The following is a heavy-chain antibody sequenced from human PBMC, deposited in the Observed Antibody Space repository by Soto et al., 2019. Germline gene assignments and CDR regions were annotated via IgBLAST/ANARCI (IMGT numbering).Heavy chain of an antibody. J-gene: IGHJ3*01. CDR3: ARGVFNDYDTSGYHFDAFDL. V-gene: IGHV4-61*01. D-gene: IGHD3-22*01. Sequence: SETLSLTCAVSGYSISSSSNYWSWIRQSPGKGLESIGYIYYRGSTKYNPSLKSRVSMSIDTSKNQCSLKLSSVTAADTAVYYCARGVFNDYDTSGYHFDAFDLWGQGTLVTVSS. CDR2: IYYRGST. CDR1: GYSISSSSNY.